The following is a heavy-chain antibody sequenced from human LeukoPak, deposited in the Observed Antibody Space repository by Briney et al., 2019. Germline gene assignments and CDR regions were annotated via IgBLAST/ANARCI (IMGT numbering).Heavy chain of an antibody. CDR2: INPSGGST. Sequence: GASVKVSCKASGYTFTSYYMHWVRQAPGQGLEWMGIINPSGGSTSYAQRFQGRVTMTRDTSTSTVYMELSSLRSEDTAVYHCARVVAVAGTSDYWGQGTLVTVSS. CDR3: ARVVAVAGTSDY. D-gene: IGHD6-19*01. CDR1: GYTFTSYY. V-gene: IGHV1-46*01. J-gene: IGHJ4*02.